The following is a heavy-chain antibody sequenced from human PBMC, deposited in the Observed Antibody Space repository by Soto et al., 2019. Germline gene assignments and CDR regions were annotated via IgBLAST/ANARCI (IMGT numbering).Heavy chain of an antibody. J-gene: IGHJ3*02. CDR1: DGSFRDYY. CDR2: INHSGST. V-gene: IGHV4-34*01. CDR3: VRGRGFMSRNAFDI. Sequence: QVQLQQWGAGLLKPSETLSLTCAVKDGSFRDYYWSWIRQPPGKGLEWLGEINHSGSTNSNPSLKSRVTISVDKSKKQFSVTLSSVTAADTAVYYCVRGRGFMSRNAFDIWGQGTMLTVS.